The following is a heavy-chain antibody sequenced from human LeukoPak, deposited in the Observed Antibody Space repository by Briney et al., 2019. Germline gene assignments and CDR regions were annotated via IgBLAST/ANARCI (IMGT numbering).Heavy chain of an antibody. D-gene: IGHD1-14*01. CDR1: GYTFTSYY. J-gene: IGHJ4*02. V-gene: IGHV1-46*01. CDR2: INPSGGST. CDR3: ARDRASFVGNLLPPFFDS. Sequence: ASVKVSCKASGYTFTSYYMHWVRQAPGQGLEWMGIINPSGGSTSYAQKFQGRVTMTRDTSTSTVYMELSSLRSEDTAVYYCARDRASFVGNLLPPFFDSGGKGTLVTVS.